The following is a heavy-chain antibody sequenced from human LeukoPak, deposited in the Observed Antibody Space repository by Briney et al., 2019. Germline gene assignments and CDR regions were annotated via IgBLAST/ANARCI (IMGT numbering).Heavy chain of an antibody. J-gene: IGHJ2*01. V-gene: IGHV4-59*01. CDR3: ARYTRHPSGWYSFSVDWYFDL. Sequence: SETLSLTCTVSGGSISSYYWSWIRQPPGKGLEWIGYIYYSGSTNYNPSLKSRVTISVDTSKNQFSLKLSSVTAADTAVYYCARYTRHPSGWYSFSVDWYFDLWGRGTLVTVSS. CDR2: IYYSGST. CDR1: GGSISSYY. D-gene: IGHD6-19*01.